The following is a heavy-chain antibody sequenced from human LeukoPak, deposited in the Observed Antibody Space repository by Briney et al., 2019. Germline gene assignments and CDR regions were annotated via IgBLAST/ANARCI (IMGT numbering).Heavy chain of an antibody. Sequence: GGSLRLSCAASGLTFSSYSMNWVRQAPGKGLEWVSYISSSSTIYYADSVKGRFTISRDNAKNSLYLQMNSLRAEDTAVYYCARVPGYYDSSGYPRPLDYWGQGTLVTVSS. D-gene: IGHD3-22*01. CDR3: ARVPGYYDSSGYPRPLDY. V-gene: IGHV3-48*01. CDR1: GLTFSSYS. CDR2: ISSSSTI. J-gene: IGHJ4*02.